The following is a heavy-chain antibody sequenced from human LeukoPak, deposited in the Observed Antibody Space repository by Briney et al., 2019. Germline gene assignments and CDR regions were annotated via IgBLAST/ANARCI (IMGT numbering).Heavy chain of an antibody. Sequence: SETLSLTCSVSGGSISSNSYQWGWIRQPPGNGLEWIGSIYYSGYTYYNPSLKSRVTISVDTSKNQFSLKLSSVTAADTAVYYCARRLGSSWAAGVYWFDPWGQGTLVTVSS. CDR2: IYYSGYT. J-gene: IGHJ5*02. D-gene: IGHD6-13*01. V-gene: IGHV4-39*01. CDR3: ARRLGSSWAAGVYWFDP. CDR1: GGSISSNSYQ.